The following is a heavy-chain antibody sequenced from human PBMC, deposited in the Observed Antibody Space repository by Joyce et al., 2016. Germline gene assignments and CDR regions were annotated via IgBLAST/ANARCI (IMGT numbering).Heavy chain of an antibody. Sequence: EVQLAQPGGGLVRPGGPLRLSCVASGFPFSTYSMNWVRQVPGMGLEWVSSVITGVSNKDHAASVVGRFSSARNEAKISGYLQMNRLRAEDTAFNYCARVSGYSFWSGPAEICYYGLDVWGEEATVTIST. J-gene: IGHJ6*04. CDR1: GFPFSTYS. CDR3: ARVSGYSFWSGPAEICYYGLDV. V-gene: IGHV3-21*01. D-gene: IGHD3-3*01. CDR2: VITGVSNK.